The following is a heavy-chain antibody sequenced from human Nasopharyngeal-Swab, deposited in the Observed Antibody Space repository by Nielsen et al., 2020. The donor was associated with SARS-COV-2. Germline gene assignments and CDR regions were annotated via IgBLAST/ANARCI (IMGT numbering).Heavy chain of an antibody. V-gene: IGHV4-59*01. Sequence: GSLRLSCTVSGGSISSYYWSWMRQPPGKGLEWIGYIYYSGSTNYNPNLKGRVTISVDTSKNQFSLKLSSVTAADTAVYYCARVRAIFGDYYYYYGMDVWGQGTTVTVSS. D-gene: IGHD3-3*01. CDR2: IYYSGST. J-gene: IGHJ6*02. CDR3: ARVRAIFGDYYYYYGMDV. CDR1: GGSISSYY.